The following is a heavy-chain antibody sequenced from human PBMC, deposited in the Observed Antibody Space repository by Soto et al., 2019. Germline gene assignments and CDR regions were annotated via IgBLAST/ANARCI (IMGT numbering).Heavy chain of an antibody. CDR3: ARVFAAAGTGFDY. CDR2: IYHSGST. V-gene: IGHV4-4*02. Sequence: SETLSLTCAVSGGSIISSNWWSWVRQPPGKGLEWIGEIYHSGSTNYNPSLKSRVTISVDKSKNQFSLKLSSVTAADTAVYYCARVFAAAGTGFDYWGQGTLVTVSS. D-gene: IGHD6-13*01. CDR1: GGSIISSNW. J-gene: IGHJ4*02.